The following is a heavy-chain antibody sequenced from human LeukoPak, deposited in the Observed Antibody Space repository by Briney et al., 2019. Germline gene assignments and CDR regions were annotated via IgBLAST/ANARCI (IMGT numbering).Heavy chain of an antibody. V-gene: IGHV1-46*01. CDR1: GYTFTSYG. CDR2: SNPGGGAT. J-gene: IGHJ6*03. D-gene: IGHD1-1*01. CDR3: ARGNDGWPHYYYYFMDV. Sequence: GASVKVSCKASGYTFTSYGIIWVRQAPGQGLEWMGVSNPGGGATTYAQKFQGRVTMTRDMSTSTVYMELRSLRSADTAVYYCARGNDGWPHYYYYFMDVWGKGTTVTVSS.